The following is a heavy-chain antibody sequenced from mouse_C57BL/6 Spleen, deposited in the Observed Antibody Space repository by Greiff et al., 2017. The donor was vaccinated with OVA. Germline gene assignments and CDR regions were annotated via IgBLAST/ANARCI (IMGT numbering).Heavy chain of an antibody. CDR3: ARKAFLTTVVAEGLYYYAMDY. D-gene: IGHD1-1*01. CDR2: ILPGSGST. V-gene: IGHV1-9*01. J-gene: IGHJ4*01. CDR1: GYTFTGYW. Sequence: VQLQQSGAELMKPGASVKLSCKATGYTFTGYWIEWVKQRPGHGLEWIGEILPGSGSTNYNEKFKGKATFTADTSSNTAYMQLSSLTTEDSAIYDCARKAFLTTVVAEGLYYYAMDYWGQGTSVTVSS.